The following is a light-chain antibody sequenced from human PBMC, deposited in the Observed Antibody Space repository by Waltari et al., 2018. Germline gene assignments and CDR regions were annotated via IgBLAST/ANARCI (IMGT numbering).Light chain of an antibody. V-gene: IGLV2-14*01. Sequence: QSALTQPASVPGSPGQSITISCTGTSRDIGNYKFVSWYQQEPGRAPKLIVYDVSLRPSGVSNRFSGSKSGNTASLTISGVQAEDEADYYCSSYTTTSSWVFGGGTKLTVL. CDR3: SSYTTTSSWV. CDR2: DVS. J-gene: IGLJ3*02. CDR1: SRDIGNYKF.